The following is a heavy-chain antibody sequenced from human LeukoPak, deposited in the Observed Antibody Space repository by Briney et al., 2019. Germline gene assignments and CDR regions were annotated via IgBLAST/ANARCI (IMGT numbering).Heavy chain of an antibody. CDR3: ARENYGSGSYCFDY. V-gene: IGHV3-30*03. D-gene: IGHD3-10*01. J-gene: IGHJ4*02. CDR1: GFTFSSYS. Sequence: PGGSLRLSCAASGFTFSSYSMNWVRQAPGKGLEWVAVISYDGSNKYYADSVKGRFTISRDNSKNTLYLQMNSLRAEDTAVYYCARENYGSGSYCFDYWGQGTLVTVSS. CDR2: ISYDGSNK.